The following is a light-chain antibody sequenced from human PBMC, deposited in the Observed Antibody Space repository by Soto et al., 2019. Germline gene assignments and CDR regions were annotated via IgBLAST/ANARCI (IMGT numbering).Light chain of an antibody. V-gene: IGLV2-8*01. CDR3: SSSAGSNNSPVV. J-gene: IGLJ2*01. CDR1: SSDVGGYNY. CDR2: EVS. Sequence: QSALTQPPSASGSPGQSVTISCTGTSSDVGGYNYVSWYQQHPGKAPKLMIYEVSKRPSGVPDRFSGSTSGNTASLTVSGLQAEEEADYYCSSSAGSNNSPVVFGGGTKLTVL.